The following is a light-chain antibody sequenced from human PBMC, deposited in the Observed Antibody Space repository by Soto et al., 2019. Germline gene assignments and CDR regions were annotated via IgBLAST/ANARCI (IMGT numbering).Light chain of an antibody. J-gene: IGKJ4*01. CDR1: QSVNNY. CDR3: KQRSNWPLT. Sequence: EIVLTQSPATLSLSPGERATLSCRASQSVNNYLAWYQQKPGQAPRLLIYDASSMATDIPARFSGSGSGTDFTLTISSLEPEYFATYYCKQRSNWPLTFGGGTKVEIK. V-gene: IGKV3-11*01. CDR2: DAS.